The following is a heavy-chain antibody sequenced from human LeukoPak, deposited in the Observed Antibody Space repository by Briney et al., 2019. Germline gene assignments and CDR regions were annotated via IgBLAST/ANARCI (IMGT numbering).Heavy chain of an antibody. CDR3: ARLPDAFDI. CDR1: GGSISSGGYS. J-gene: IGHJ3*02. CDR2: IYYSGST. Sequence: SETLSLTCTVSGGSISSGGYSWSWIRQHPGKGLEWIGYIYYSGSTYYNPSLKSRVTTSVDTSKNQFSLKLSSVTAADTAVYYCARLPDAFDIWGQGTMVTVSS. V-gene: IGHV4-31*03. D-gene: IGHD5-18*01.